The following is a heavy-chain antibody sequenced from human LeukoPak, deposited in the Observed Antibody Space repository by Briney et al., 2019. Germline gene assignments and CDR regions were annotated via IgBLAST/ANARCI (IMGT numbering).Heavy chain of an antibody. V-gene: IGHV4-59*01. CDR1: GGSINSYY. J-gene: IGHJ6*02. CDR3: ARLRSGMDV. Sequence: SETLSLTCTVSGGSINSYYWTWIRQPPGKGLEWIANVYNSGSTNYNPSLKSRVTISVDMFKNQFSLKLTSVTAADTAVYYCARLRSGMDVWGQGTTDTVSS. CDR2: VYNSGST.